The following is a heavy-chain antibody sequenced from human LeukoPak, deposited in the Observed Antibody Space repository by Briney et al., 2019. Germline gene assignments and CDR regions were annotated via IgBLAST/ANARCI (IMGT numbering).Heavy chain of an antibody. CDR3: ARHQYYYGMDV. CDR1: GYSFTSYW. Sequence: GESLKISCKGSGYSFTSYWIAWVRQMPGKGLEWMGTIHPGDSERRYSPSFQGHVTISADKSISTAYLQWSSLKASDTAMYYCARHQYYYGMDVWGQGTTVTVSS. CDR2: IHPGDSER. J-gene: IGHJ6*02. V-gene: IGHV5-51*01.